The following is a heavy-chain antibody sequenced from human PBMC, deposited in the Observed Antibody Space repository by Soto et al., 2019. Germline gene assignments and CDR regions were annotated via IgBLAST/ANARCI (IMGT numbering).Heavy chain of an antibody. J-gene: IGHJ6*02. Sequence: PGGSLRLSCAASGFTFRDYAMSWVRQAPGKGLEWVSGLVGSGGDINYADSVKGRFIISRDNSKNTLYLQLNNLGVEDTALYYCAKVQSDLGYCTSPSCRAAYYYYGMDVWGQGTTVTVSS. CDR1: GFTFRDYA. CDR2: LVGSGGDI. V-gene: IGHV3-23*01. CDR3: AKVQSDLGYCTSPSCRAAYYYYGMDV. D-gene: IGHD2-2*01.